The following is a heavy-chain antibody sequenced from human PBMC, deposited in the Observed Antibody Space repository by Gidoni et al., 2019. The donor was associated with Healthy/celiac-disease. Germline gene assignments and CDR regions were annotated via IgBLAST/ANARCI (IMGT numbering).Heavy chain of an antibody. CDR1: GGSISSYY. CDR3: ARDSGYYDSSGYYYYFDY. V-gene: IGHV4-59*01. Sequence: QVQLQESGPGLVKPSETLSLTCTVSGGSISSYYWSWIRQPPGKGLEWIGYIYSSGSTNYNPSLKSRVTISVDTSKNQFSLKLSSVTAADTAVYYCARDSGYYDSSGYYYYFDYWGQGTLVTVSS. CDR2: IYSSGST. D-gene: IGHD3-22*01. J-gene: IGHJ4*02.